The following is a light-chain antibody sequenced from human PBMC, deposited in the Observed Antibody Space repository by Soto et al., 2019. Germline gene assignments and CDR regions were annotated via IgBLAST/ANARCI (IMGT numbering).Light chain of an antibody. V-gene: IGLV1-47*01. J-gene: IGLJ1*01. CDR2: RNN. CDR1: SSNIESNY. CDR3: AAWDDRLSPNYV. Sequence: QSVLTQPPSASGTPGQRVTISCSGSSSNIESNYVYWYQQLPGTAPKLLIYRNNQRPSGVPDRFSGSKSGTSASLAISGLRSEDEGDYYCAAWDDRLSPNYVFGTGTKVTVL.